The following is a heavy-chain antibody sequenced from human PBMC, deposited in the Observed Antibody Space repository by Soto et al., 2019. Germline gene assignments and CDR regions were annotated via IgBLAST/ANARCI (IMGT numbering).Heavy chain of an antibody. Sequence: QVQLVQSGAEVKKPGSSVKVSCKASGGTFSSYAISWVRQAPGQGLEWMGGIIPIFGTANYAQKVQGRVTITADESTSTAYMEPSSLRSEVTAVYYCASTSSSLDWNYYYYGMDVWGQGTTVTVSS. D-gene: IGHD6-6*01. CDR1: GGTFSSYA. J-gene: IGHJ6*02. CDR2: IIPIFGTA. V-gene: IGHV1-69*12. CDR3: ASTSSSLDWNYYYYGMDV.